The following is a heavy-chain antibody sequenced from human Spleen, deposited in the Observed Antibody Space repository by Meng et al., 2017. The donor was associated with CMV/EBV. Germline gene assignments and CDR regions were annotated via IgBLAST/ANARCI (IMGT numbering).Heavy chain of an antibody. CDR2: VYHSEGT. V-gene: IGHV4-4*02. Sequence: LTCAVSGGSISSTDWWSGVRQRPGMGLEWIGEVYHSEGTRSNPSLKSRVSMSVDNSNNHFSLKVISVTAADTAVYYCATIIGSTLGPWGQGILVTVSS. J-gene: IGHJ5*02. D-gene: IGHD5/OR15-5a*01. CDR1: GGSISSTDW. CDR3: ATIIGSTLGP.